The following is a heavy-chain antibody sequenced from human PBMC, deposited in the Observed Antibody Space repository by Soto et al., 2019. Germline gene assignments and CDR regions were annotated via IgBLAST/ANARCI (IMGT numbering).Heavy chain of an antibody. CDR1: GDTFTSYP. CDR3: ARNGVAGMDH. J-gene: IGHJ4*02. CDR2: IIPLFGTP. Sequence: SVKVSCKASGDTFTSYPFSWVRQAPGQGLEWMGGIIPLFGTPNYAQKFQGRLTITADKSTSTVYMEMSGLNSDDTAVYYCARNGVAGMDHWGQGTMITVSS. D-gene: IGHD3-3*01. V-gene: IGHV1-69*06.